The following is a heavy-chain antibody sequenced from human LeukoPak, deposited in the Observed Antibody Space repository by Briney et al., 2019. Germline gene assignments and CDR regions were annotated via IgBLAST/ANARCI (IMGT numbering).Heavy chain of an antibody. CDR1: GFTFSSYG. V-gene: IGHV3-33*06. Sequence: GGSLRLSCAASGFTFSSYGMHWVRQAPGKGLEWVAVIWYDGSNKYYADSVKGRFTISRDNSKNTLYLQMNSLRAEDTAVYYCAKDLIYSNSPAGYWGQGTLVTVSS. CDR3: AKDLIYSNSPAGY. D-gene: IGHD4-11*01. J-gene: IGHJ4*02. CDR2: IWYDGSNK.